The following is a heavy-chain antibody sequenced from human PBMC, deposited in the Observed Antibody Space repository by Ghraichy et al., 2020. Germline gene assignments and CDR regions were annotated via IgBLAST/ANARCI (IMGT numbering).Heavy chain of an antibody. J-gene: IGHJ4*02. CDR2: INHSGST. CDR1: GGSFSGYY. V-gene: IGHV4-34*01. D-gene: IGHD3-22*01. CDR3: AIYYYDSSGYYLNDY. Sequence: SETLSLTCAVYGGSFSGYYWSWIRQPPGKGLEWIVEINHSGSTNYNPSLKSRVTISVDTSKNQFSLKLSSVTSADTAVYYCAIYYYDSSGYYLNDYWGQGTLVTVSS.